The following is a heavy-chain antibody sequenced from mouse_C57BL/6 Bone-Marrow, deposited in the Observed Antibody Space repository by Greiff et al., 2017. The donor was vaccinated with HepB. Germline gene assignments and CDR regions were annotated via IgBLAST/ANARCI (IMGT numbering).Heavy chain of an antibody. CDR2: ISYDGSN. Sequence: ESGPGLVKPSQSLSLTCSVTGYSITSGYYWNWIRQLPGNKLEWMGYISYDGSNNYNPSLKNRISITRDTSKNQFFLKLNSVTTEDTATYYCAREPIYYYGSKYFDVWGTGTTVTVSS. J-gene: IGHJ1*03. CDR3: AREPIYYYGSKYFDV. CDR1: GYSITSGYY. D-gene: IGHD1-1*01. V-gene: IGHV3-6*01.